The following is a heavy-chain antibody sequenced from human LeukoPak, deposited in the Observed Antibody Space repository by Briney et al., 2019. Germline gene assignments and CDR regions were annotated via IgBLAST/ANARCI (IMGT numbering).Heavy chain of an antibody. CDR2: IYYSGST. CDR1: GGSISSSSYY. V-gene: IGHV4-39*01. J-gene: IGHJ5*02. CDR3: ARQGLYYGSPNWFDP. Sequence: PSETLSLTCTVSGGSISSSSYYWGWIRQPPGKGLEWIGSIYYSGSTYYNPSLKSRVTISVDTSKNQFSLKLSSVTAADTAVYYCARQGLYYGSPNWFDPWGQGTLVTVSS. D-gene: IGHD3-10*01.